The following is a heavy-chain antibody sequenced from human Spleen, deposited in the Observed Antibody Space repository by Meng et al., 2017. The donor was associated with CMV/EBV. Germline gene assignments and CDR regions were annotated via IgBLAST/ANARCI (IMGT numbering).Heavy chain of an antibody. V-gene: IGHV4-39*07. Sequence: HRRLRESGPGLVKPSETLSLTCTVSGASVSSSTYYWGWIRQPPGKGLEWIGSVHYSGTTFYNPSLKSRVTISVDTSKNQFSLKLTSVTAADTAVYYCAREELYGDYAMEAFDIWGQGTMVTVSS. D-gene: IGHD4-17*01. CDR3: AREELYGDYAMEAFDI. J-gene: IGHJ3*02. CDR1: GASVSSSTYY. CDR2: VHYSGTT.